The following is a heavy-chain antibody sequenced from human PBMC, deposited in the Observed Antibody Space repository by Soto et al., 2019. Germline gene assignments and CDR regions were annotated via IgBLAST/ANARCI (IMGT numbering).Heavy chain of an antibody. CDR2: INPGGDST. CDR1: GYTFTSYY. J-gene: IGHJ4*02. V-gene: IGHV1-46*01. D-gene: IGHD2-2*01. Sequence: ASVKVSCKASGYTFTSYYMHWVRQAPGQGLEWMGIINPGGDSTSYAQKFQGRVSMTRDTSTSTIYMELSSLRYEDTAVYYCARRNCKSTSCFFDYWGQGTLVTVSS. CDR3: ARRNCKSTSCFFDY.